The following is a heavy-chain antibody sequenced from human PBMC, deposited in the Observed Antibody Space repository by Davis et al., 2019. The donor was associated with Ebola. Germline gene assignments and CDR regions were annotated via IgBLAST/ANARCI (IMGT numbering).Heavy chain of an antibody. J-gene: IGHJ6*04. V-gene: IGHV1-2*06. CDR3: ARGYDYYHGLDV. CDR1: GYTFTGYY. Sequence: ASVKVSCKASGYTFTGYYMQWVRRAPGQGLEWMGRINPYNGGTNYAQKFQGRVTMTRDTSITTAYMELTALTSEDTAVYFCARGYDYYHGLDVWGKGTTVTVYS. CDR2: INPYNGGT.